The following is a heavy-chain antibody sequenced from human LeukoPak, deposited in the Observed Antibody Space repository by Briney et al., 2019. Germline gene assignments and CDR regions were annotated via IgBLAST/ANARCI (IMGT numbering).Heavy chain of an antibody. J-gene: IGHJ4*02. CDR3: AKDQTGDGYNSI. CDR2: VHGRT. D-gene: IGHD5-24*01. Sequence: GGSLRLSCAASGFIFRNYAMSWVRQAPGKGLEWVSTVHGRTYYADSVKGRFTISRDDSRSTLYLQMDNLGAEDTAVYYCAKDQTGDGYNSIWGQGTLVTV. CDR1: GFIFRNYA. V-gene: IGHV3-23*01.